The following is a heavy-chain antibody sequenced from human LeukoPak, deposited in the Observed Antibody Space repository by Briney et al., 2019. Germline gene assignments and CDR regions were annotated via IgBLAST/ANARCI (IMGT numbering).Heavy chain of an antibody. J-gene: IGHJ4*02. D-gene: IGHD3-10*01. CDR2: FDPEDGET. CDR1: GYTLTELS. CDR3: ATGPQDGFGPTDY. V-gene: IGHV1-24*01. Sequence: ASVKVSCKVSGYTLTELSMHWVRQAPGKGLEWTGGFDPEDGETIYAQKFQGRVTMTEDTSTDTAYMELSSLRSEDTAVYYCATGPQDGFGPTDYWGQGTLVTVSS.